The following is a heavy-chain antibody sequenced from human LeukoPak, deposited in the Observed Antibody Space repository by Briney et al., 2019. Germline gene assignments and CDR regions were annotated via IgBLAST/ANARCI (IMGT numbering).Heavy chain of an antibody. CDR3: ARDRMTAYYFDY. V-gene: IGHV1-69*05. J-gene: IGHJ4*02. CDR2: IIPIFGTA. D-gene: IGHD5-18*01. CDR1: GGTFSSYA. Sequence: SVKVSCKASGGTFSSYAISWVRQAPGQGLEWMGGIIPIFGTANYAQKFQGRVTITTDESTSTAYMELSSLRSEDTAVYYCARDRMTAYYFDYWGQGTLVTVSS.